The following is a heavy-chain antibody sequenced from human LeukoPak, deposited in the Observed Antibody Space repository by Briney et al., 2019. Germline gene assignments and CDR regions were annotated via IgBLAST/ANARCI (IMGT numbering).Heavy chain of an antibody. CDR2: ICCSGNT. J-gene: IGHJ4*02. Sequence: SETLSLTCTVSDDSSSTYYWSWIRQPPGKGLEWIGYICCSGNTNYNPSLKSRVTISVDTSNKQLSLKLNSVTTADTAVYYCVLTRGRDGYAYWGQGTLVTVSS. CDR1: DDSSSTYY. V-gene: IGHV4-59*01. CDR3: VLTRGRDGYAY. D-gene: IGHD5-24*01.